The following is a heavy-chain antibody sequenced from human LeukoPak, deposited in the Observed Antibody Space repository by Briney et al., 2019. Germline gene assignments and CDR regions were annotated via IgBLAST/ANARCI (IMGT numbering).Heavy chain of an antibody. CDR2: IWYDGDNK. CDR1: RFTFSSYV. CDR3: AKARATYLYDTSGYSALDY. D-gene: IGHD3-22*01. Sequence: PGRSLRLSCAASRFTFSSYVMHWVRQAPGKGLEWVALIWYDGDNKYYSDSVKGRFTISRDNSKNTLYLQTNSLRAEDTAVYYCAKARATYLYDTSGYSALDYWGQGTLVTVSS. V-gene: IGHV3-33*06. J-gene: IGHJ4*02.